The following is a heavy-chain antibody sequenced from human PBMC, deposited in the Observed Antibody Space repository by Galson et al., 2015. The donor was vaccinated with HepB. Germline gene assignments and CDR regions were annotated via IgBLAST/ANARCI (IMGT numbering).Heavy chain of an antibody. V-gene: IGHV3-11*06. CDR2: ISGGATYT. CDR3: ARVAHSDYGDHAHFDY. CDR1: RFTFSDYY. D-gene: IGHD4-17*01. Sequence: SLRLSCAASRFTFSDYYMTWIRQAPGKGLEWLSYISGGATYTNYADSVKGRFTISSDNAKNSLYLHMRSLRDDDTAVYYCARVAHSDYGDHAHFDYWGQGTLVTVSS. J-gene: IGHJ4*02.